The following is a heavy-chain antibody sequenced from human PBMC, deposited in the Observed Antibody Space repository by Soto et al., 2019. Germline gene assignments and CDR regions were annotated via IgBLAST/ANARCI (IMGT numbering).Heavy chain of an antibody. CDR3: ARFLERWELIDDAFVI. V-gene: IGHV6-1*01. Sequence: KQSQTLSLTCAISGDSVSSNSAAWNWIRQSPSRGLEWLGRTYYRSKWYNDYAVSVKSRITINRDTSKNQFSLKLNSVSPEDTAVNFCARFLERWELIDDAFVIWDKATMVIVSS. D-gene: IGHD1-26*01. CDR1: GDSVSSNSAA. J-gene: IGHJ3*02. CDR2: TYYRSKWYN.